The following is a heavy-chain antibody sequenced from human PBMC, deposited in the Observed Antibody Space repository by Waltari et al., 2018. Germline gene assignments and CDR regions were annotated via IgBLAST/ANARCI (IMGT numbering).Heavy chain of an antibody. V-gene: IGHV4-39*01. Sequence: RLQGSGPGRVKPSRTLSPPCRFPGGSISGSSAGGGWFRQPPGKGLEWIGMIDHSGTTYYNQSLKSRRTISGDTSKNQFSLKLSFVTAADTAVYYCVRLMDGWGQGTLVTVSS. CDR1: GGSISGSSAG. CDR3: VRLMDG. J-gene: IGHJ4*02. CDR2: IDHSGTT. D-gene: IGHD2-2*03.